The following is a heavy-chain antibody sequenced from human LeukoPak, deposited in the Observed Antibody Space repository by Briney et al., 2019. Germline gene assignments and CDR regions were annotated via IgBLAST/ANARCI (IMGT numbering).Heavy chain of an antibody. CDR2: ISYDGSNK. CDR1: GFTFSSYG. J-gene: IGHJ4*02. Sequence: PGGSLRLSCAASGFTFSSYGMHWVRQAPGKGLEWVAVISYDGSNKYYADSVKGRFTISRDNSKNTLYLQMNSLRAEDTAVYYCAKDLGYYYGSGPTKDYWGQGTLVTVSS. CDR3: AKDLGYYYGSGPTKDY. V-gene: IGHV3-30*18. D-gene: IGHD3-10*01.